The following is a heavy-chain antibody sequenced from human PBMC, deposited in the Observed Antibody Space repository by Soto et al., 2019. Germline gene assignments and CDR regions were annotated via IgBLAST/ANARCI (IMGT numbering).Heavy chain of an antibody. V-gene: IGHV3-9*01. CDR3: AKGDRNWNDAYFDY. CDR1: GFTFDDYA. Sequence: EVQPVESGGGLVQPGRSLRLPCAASGFTFDDYAMHWVPPAPGKGLEWVSGISWNSGSIGYADAVKGRFTIARDNAKNSLYLQMNSLRGEDTALYYCAKGDRNWNDAYFDYWGQRTLVTVSS. D-gene: IGHD1-1*01. CDR2: ISWNSGSI. J-gene: IGHJ4*02.